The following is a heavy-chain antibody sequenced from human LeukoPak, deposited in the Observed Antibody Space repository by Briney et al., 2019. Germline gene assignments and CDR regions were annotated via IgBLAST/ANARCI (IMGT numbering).Heavy chain of an antibody. Sequence: GGSLRLSCTSSGFTFGDFALSWGRQAPGKGLEWAGLIRSKTYGGTTEYAASVKGRFTISRDDSKSIAYLQMSSLKIEDTAVYYCSSLQGSLTLPWGQGTMVTVSS. CDR3: SSLQGSLTLP. D-gene: IGHD1-26*01. CDR2: IRSKTYGGTT. CDR1: GFTFGDFA. V-gene: IGHV3-49*04. J-gene: IGHJ3*01.